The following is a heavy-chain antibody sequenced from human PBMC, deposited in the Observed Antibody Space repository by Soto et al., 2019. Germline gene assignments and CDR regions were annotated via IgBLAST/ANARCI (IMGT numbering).Heavy chain of an antibody. CDR3: ASQSLVGASPPDYYYYGMDV. Sequence: ASVKVSCKASGYTFTGYYMHWVPQAPGQGLEWMGWINPNSGGTNYAQKFQGWVTMTRDTSISTAYMELSRLRSDDTAVYYCASQSLVGASPPDYYYYGMDVWGQGTTVTVSS. V-gene: IGHV1-2*04. CDR1: GYTFTGYY. J-gene: IGHJ6*02. CDR2: INPNSGGT. D-gene: IGHD1-26*01.